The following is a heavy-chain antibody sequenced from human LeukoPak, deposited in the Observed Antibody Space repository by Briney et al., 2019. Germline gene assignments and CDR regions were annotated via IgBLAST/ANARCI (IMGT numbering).Heavy chain of an antibody. V-gene: IGHV3-20*04. J-gene: IGHJ4*02. CDR1: GFNFDDYA. CDR3: ARDVGGDMARGHLPHY. D-gene: IGHD3-10*01. CDR2: LDWNGGRT. Sequence: GGSLRLSCAASGFNFDDYAMSWVRQAPGKGLEWVAGLDWNGGRTRYADSVKGRFTISRLNAKKSLYLQMNSLRAEDTALYCCARDVGGDMARGHLPHYWGQGTLVTVSS.